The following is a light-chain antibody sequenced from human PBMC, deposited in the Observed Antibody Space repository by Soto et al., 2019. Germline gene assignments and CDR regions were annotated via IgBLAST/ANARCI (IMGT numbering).Light chain of an antibody. V-gene: IGLV6-57*04. J-gene: IGLJ2*01. CDR2: EDN. CDR1: SGSIASNY. CDR3: QSHDNNNMV. Sequence: NFMLTQPHSVSESPGKTVTISCTRSSGSIASNYVQWYQQRPGSAPTTLIYEDNQRPSGVPDRFSGSIDSSSNSASLTISGLKTEYEADYYCQSHDNNNMVFGGGTQLTVL.